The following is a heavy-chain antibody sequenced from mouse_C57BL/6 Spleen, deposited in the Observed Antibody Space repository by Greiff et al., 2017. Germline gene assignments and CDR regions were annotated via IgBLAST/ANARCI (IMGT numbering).Heavy chain of an antibody. CDR2: IDPSDSYT. CDR1: GYTFTSYW. Sequence: QVQLKQPGAELVMPGASVKLSCKASGYTFTSYWMHWVKQRPGQGLEWIGEIDPSDSYTNYNQKFKGKSTLTVDKSSSTAYMQLSSLTSEDSAVYYCARRGYYCSSYWFDYWGQGTTLTVSS. J-gene: IGHJ2*01. D-gene: IGHD1-1*01. V-gene: IGHV1-69*01. CDR3: ARRGYYCSSYWFDY.